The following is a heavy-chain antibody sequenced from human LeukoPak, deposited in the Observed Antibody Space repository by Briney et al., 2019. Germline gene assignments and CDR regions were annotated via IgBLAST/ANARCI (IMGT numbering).Heavy chain of an antibody. J-gene: IGHJ4*02. CDR3: ARGRWSGSHFDY. CDR1: GGTFRSYA. V-gene: IGHV1-69*10. D-gene: IGHD1-26*01. CDR2: IIPMFDIT. Sequence: ASVKVSCKASGGTFRSYAISWVRQAPGQGLEWMGGIIPMFDITNYAQKLQGRVTMTTDTSTSTAYMELRSLRSDDTAVYYCARGRWSGSHFDYWGQGTLVTVSS.